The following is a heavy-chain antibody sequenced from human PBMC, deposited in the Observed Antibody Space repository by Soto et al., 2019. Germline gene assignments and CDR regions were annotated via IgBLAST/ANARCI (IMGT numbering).Heavy chain of an antibody. CDR3: VREGSYDNSGKHMQAFCY. Sequence: GGSLRLSCATSGFNFKSYVMHWIRQAPGKGLEWVSSISSTRTYIHYADSVKGRFTISRDNAKSALYLEMNSLRDDDTAIYYCVREGSYDNSGKHMQAFCYWGQGTLVSVSS. CDR1: GFNFKSYV. CDR2: ISSTRTYI. V-gene: IGHV3-21*06. J-gene: IGHJ4*02. D-gene: IGHD3-22*01.